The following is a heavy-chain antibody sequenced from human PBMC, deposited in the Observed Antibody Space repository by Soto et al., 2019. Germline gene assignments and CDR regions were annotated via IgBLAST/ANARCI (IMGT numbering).Heavy chain of an antibody. J-gene: IGHJ3*01. CDR2: ISPNGDCT. CDR3: AKVRLTDYLRYAPHL. V-gene: IGHV3-23*01. CDR1: GFTFNNYA. D-gene: IGHD2-8*01. Sequence: EVQLLESGGGLVQPGGSLRLACAASGFTFNNYAMNWVRQAPGRGLEWVSIISPNGDCTYYADSVKGRFTISRDNSQNTVFLQMNSLRAEDTAIYFCAKVRLTDYLRYAPHLWGQGTLVTVSS.